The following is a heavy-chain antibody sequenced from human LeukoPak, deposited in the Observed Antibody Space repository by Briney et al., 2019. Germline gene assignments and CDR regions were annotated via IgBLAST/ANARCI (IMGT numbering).Heavy chain of an antibody. J-gene: IGHJ4*02. Sequence: GGSLRLSCAASGFTFSSYGMHWVRQAPGKGLEWVSAISGSGGSTYYADSVKGRFTISRDSSKNTLYLQMNSLRAEDTAVYYCARDQDTAMVTGEGVDYWGQGTLVTVSS. D-gene: IGHD5-18*01. CDR3: ARDQDTAMVTGEGVDY. CDR1: GFTFSSYG. CDR2: ISGSGGST. V-gene: IGHV3-23*01.